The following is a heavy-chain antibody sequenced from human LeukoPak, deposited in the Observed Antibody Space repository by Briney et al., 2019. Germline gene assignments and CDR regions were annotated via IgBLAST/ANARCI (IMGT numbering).Heavy chain of an antibody. D-gene: IGHD3-10*02. J-gene: IGHJ6*04. V-gene: IGHV3-48*03. Sequence: GGSLRFSCAASGYTFSSYEMNWVRQAPGKGLEWVSYISSSGITIYYADSVKVRFTISRDNAKNSLYLQMNSLRAEDTAVYYCAELGITMIGGVWGKGTTVTISS. CDR1: GYTFSSYE. CDR3: AELGITMIGGV. CDR2: ISSSGITI.